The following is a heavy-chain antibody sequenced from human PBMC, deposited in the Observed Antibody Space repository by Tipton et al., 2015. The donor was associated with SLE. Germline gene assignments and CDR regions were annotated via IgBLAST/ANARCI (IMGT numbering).Heavy chain of an antibody. CDR1: GGSISSSY. Sequence: TLSLTCTVSGGSISSSYWSWIRQPPGKGLEWIGFIYYRGSSNYNPSLKRRVTISVDTSKNQFSLKLSSVTAADTAVYYCARGRRDTRFYYFDYWGQGTLVTVSS. CDR2: IYYRGSS. CDR3: ARGRRDTRFYYFDY. D-gene: IGHD5-18*01. J-gene: IGHJ4*02. V-gene: IGHV4-59*01.